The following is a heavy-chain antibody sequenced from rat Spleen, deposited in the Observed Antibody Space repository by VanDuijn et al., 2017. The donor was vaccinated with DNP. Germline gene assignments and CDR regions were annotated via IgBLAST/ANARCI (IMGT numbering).Heavy chain of an antibody. V-gene: IGHV3-1*01. CDR2: ISYSGTT. CDR1: GYSITSNY. J-gene: IGHJ3*01. CDR3: ARYSSGGWFAS. D-gene: IGHD1-4*01. Sequence: EVQLQESGPGLVKPSQSLSLTCSVTGYSITSNYWAWIRKGPGNKMEWMGYISYSGTTGYNPSLKSRVAITRDTSKNQFFLQLNSVTAEDTATYYCARYSSGGWFASWGQGTLVTVSS.